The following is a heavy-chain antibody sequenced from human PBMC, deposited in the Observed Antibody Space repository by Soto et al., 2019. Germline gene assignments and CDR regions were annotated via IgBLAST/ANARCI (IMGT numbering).Heavy chain of an antibody. CDR2: INHSGST. V-gene: IGHV4-34*01. Sequence: QVQLQQWGAGLLKPSETLSLTCAVYGGSFSGYYWSWIRQPPGKGLEWIGEINHSGSTNYNPSLKSRVTISGDTSKNQFSLKRSSVTAADTAVYYCARGGRVVVVPAAKRQLAPRSDVWGQGTTVTVSS. CDR3: ARGGRVVVVPAAKRQLAPRSDV. CDR1: GGSFSGYY. J-gene: IGHJ6*02. D-gene: IGHD2-2*01.